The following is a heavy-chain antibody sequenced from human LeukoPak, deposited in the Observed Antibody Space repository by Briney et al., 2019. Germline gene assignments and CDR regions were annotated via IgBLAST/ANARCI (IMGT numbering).Heavy chain of an antibody. J-gene: IGHJ4*02. CDR3: AKDILSYYYDSSGYSDY. CDR1: GLSFSSYA. D-gene: IGHD3-22*01. V-gene: IGHV3-23*01. Sequence: GGSLRLSCAASGLSFSSYAMSWVRQAPGKGLEWVSAISGSGGSTYYADSVKGRFTISRDNSKNTLYLQMNSLRAEDTAVYYCAKDILSYYYDSSGYSDYWGQGTLVTVSS. CDR2: ISGSGGST.